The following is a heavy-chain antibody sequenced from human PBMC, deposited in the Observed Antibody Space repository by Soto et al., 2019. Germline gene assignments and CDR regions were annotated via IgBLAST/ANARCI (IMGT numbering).Heavy chain of an antibody. CDR2: IVNDGSYK. Sequence: QVQLVESGGGVVQPGRSLRLSCAASGFTFSTYAMHWVRQAPGKGLEWVAVIVNDGSYKYYPDPVKGRFTISRDNSMHTLYLQMNSLRAEDTAVYYCAMDGGKAVAGTFDPWGQGTLVTVSS. D-gene: IGHD6-19*01. CDR1: GFTFSTYA. V-gene: IGHV3-30*03. CDR3: AMDGGKAVAGTFDP. J-gene: IGHJ5*02.